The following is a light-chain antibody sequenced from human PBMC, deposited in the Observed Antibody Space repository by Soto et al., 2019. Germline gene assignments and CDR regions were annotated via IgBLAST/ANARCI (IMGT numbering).Light chain of an antibody. Sequence: EIVLTQSPGTLSLSPGERATLSCRASQSVGGNYLAWFQQKPGQAPRHLIYGASNRATGIPDRFSGSGSGTDFTLTISRLEREDFAVYYCQHYGSSPWTFGQGTEVEVK. CDR1: QSVGGNY. J-gene: IGKJ1*01. CDR2: GAS. CDR3: QHYGSSPWT. V-gene: IGKV3-20*01.